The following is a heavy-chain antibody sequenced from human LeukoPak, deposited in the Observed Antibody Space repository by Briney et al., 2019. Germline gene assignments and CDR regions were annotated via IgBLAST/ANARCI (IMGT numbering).Heavy chain of an antibody. D-gene: IGHD5-24*01. V-gene: IGHV3-11*05. CDR3: AGARDGYNLQFGY. CDR1: GFTFSDYY. Sequence: PGGSLRLSSAASGFTFSDYYMSWIRQAPGKGLEWVSYISTGSSYTNFADSVRGRFTISRDNAKNSLYLQMNSLRAEDTAVYYCAGARDGYNLQFGYWGQGTLVTVSS. CDR2: ISTGSSYT. J-gene: IGHJ4*02.